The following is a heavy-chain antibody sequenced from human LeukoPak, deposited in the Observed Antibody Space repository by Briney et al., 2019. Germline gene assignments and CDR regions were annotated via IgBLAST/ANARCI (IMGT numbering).Heavy chain of an antibody. CDR2: IKQDGSEK. CDR1: GFTFSSYW. V-gene: IGHV3-7*01. Sequence: GGSLRLSCAASGFTFSSYWMSWVRQAPGKGLEWVANIKQDGSEKYYVDSVKGRFTISRDNAKNSLYLQMNSLRAEDTAVYYCARGLRGWSGGAHTWYYFDYWSQGTLVTVSS. D-gene: IGHD3-10*01. CDR3: ARGLRGWSGGAHTWYYFDY. J-gene: IGHJ4*02.